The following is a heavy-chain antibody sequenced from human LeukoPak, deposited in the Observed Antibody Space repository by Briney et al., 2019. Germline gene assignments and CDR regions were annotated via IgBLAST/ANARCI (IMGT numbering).Heavy chain of an antibody. V-gene: IGHV3-21*01. CDR3: ARGLWQQLVPSDY. D-gene: IGHD6-13*01. CDR1: GFTFSGYS. CDR2: ISSSSSYI. Sequence: GGSLRLSCAASGFTFSGYSMNWVRQAPGKGLEWVASISSSSSYIYYADAVKGRFTISRDNAKNSLYLQMNSLRAEDTAVYYCARGLWQQLVPSDYWGQGTLVTVSS. J-gene: IGHJ4*02.